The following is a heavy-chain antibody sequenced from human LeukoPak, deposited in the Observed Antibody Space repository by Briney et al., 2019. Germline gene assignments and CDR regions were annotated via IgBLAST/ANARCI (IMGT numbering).Heavy chain of an antibody. CDR1: GFTFDDYA. Sequence: GGSLRLSCAASGFTFDDYAMHWVRQAPGKGLEWVSGISWNSGSIGYAVSLKGRFTISRDNAKNSLYLQMNSLRTEDTALYYCAKSPGYCSGDNCYSGAFDIWGQGTMVTVSS. D-gene: IGHD2-15*01. J-gene: IGHJ3*02. V-gene: IGHV3-9*01. CDR2: ISWNSGSI. CDR3: AKSPGYCSGDNCYSGAFDI.